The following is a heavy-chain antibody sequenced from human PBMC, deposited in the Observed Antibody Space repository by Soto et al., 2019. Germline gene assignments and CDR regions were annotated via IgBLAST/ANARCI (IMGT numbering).Heavy chain of an antibody. V-gene: IGHV4-31*01. D-gene: IGHD1-7*01. CDR3: ARGGTTRLGAPYNWFDP. CDR1: GGSLGSGGYY. J-gene: IGHJ5*02. CDR2: IFYSGSS. Sequence: QVSLQESGPGRVKPSQTPALTCTFSGGSLGSGGYYWSWVPPDPGEGPGGIWYIFYSGSSYYNPSLKIQDTLSLDTSNTHFSLKLSSVTAADTAVYYCARGGTTRLGAPYNWFDPWGQGTLVTVSS.